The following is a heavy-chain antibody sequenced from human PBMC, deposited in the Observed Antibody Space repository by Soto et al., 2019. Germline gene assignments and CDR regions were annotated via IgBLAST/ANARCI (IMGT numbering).Heavy chain of an antibody. J-gene: IGHJ3*02. CDR1: GGTFSSYT. Sequence: QVQLVQSGAEVKKPGSSVKVSCKASGGTFSSYTISWVRQAPGQGLEWMGRIIPILGIANYAQKFQGRVTITADKSTSTAYMELSSLRSEDTAVYYCASLGYCSGGSCFNDAFDIWGQGTMVNVSS. CDR3: ASLGYCSGGSCFNDAFDI. V-gene: IGHV1-69*02. CDR2: IIPILGIA. D-gene: IGHD2-15*01.